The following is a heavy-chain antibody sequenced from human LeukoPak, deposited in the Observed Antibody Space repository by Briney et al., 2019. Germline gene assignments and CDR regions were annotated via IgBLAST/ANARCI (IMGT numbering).Heavy chain of an antibody. CDR3: AKDPYRFDYGDKGWFDP. D-gene: IGHD4-17*01. J-gene: IGHJ5*02. Sequence: GGSLRLSCAASGFTLSSYGMHWVRQAPGKGLEWVAFIRYDGSNKYYADSVKGRFTISRDNSKNTLYLQMNSLRAEDTAVYYCAKDPYRFDYGDKGWFDPWGQGTLVTVSS. CDR2: IRYDGSNK. CDR1: GFTLSSYG. V-gene: IGHV3-30*02.